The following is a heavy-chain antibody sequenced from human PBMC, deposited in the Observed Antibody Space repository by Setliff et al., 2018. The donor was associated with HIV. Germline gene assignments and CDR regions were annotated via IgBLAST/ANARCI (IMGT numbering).Heavy chain of an antibody. Sequence: GASVKVSCKASGDTFNSYTFTWVRQAPGQGPEWMGGIITILGIPNYAPKFQHRATISADESTKTIYMELSNLKSDDTAVYFCAREVGGRNTLGSCVLDYWGQGTQVTVSS. CDR3: AREVGGRNTLGSCVLDY. CDR2: IITILGIP. J-gene: IGHJ4*02. D-gene: IGHD1-26*01. CDR1: GDTFNSYT. V-gene: IGHV1-69*10.